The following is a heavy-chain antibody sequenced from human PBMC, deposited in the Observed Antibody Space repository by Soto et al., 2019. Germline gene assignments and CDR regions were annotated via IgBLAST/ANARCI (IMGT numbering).Heavy chain of an antibody. CDR2: IKSKTDGGTT. V-gene: IGHV3-15*07. Sequence: EVQLVESGGGLVKPGGSLRLSCAASGFTFSNAWMNWVRQAPGKGLEWVGRIKSKTDGGTTDYAAPVKGRFTISRDDSKNTLYLQMNTLKTEDTAVYYCTTGYILVYGMDVWGQGTTVTVSS. CDR1: GFTFSNAW. D-gene: IGHD3-3*01. J-gene: IGHJ6*02. CDR3: TTGYILVYGMDV.